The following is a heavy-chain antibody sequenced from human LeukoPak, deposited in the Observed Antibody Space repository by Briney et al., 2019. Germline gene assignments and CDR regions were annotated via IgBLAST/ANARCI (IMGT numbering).Heavy chain of an antibody. V-gene: IGHV4-39*01. CDR1: GGSISSSSYY. CDR2: IYYSRST. D-gene: IGHD3-22*01. CDR3: ARQRHYYDTQLGDFDY. Sequence: SETLSLTCTVSGGSISSSSYYWGWIRQPPGKGLEWIGSIYYSRSTYYNPSLKSRVTISVDTSKNQFSLKLSSVTAADTAVYYCARQRHYYDTQLGDFDYWGQGTLVTVSS. J-gene: IGHJ4*02.